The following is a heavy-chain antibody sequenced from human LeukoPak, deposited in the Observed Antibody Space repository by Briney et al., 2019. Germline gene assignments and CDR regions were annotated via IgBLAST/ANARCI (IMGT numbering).Heavy chain of an antibody. J-gene: IGHJ4*02. CDR3: ARNGGNSDVDD. D-gene: IGHD4-23*01. CDR1: GGSITSTNW. Sequence: PSETLSLTCAVSGGSITSTNWWSWVRQPPGKGLEWIGEIYHSGSANYNSSLKSRVTISVDKSKNQFSLKLSSVTAADTAVYYCARNGGNSDVDDWGQGTLVTVSS. CDR2: IYHSGSA. V-gene: IGHV4-4*02.